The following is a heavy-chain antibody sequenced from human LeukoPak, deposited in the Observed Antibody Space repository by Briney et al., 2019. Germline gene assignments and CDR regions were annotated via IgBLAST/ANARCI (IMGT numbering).Heavy chain of an antibody. CDR3: ARYDVWGSYRAFDY. D-gene: IGHD3-16*02. Sequence: SETLSLTCTGSNYSISTDYYWGWIRQPPGKGLEWIGTMYHSGSTYYNPSLKSRVTISVDTSKNQFSLKLSSVTAAGTAVYYCARYDVWGSYRAFDYWGQGTLVTVSS. CDR2: MYHSGST. V-gene: IGHV4-38-2*02. J-gene: IGHJ4*02. CDR1: NYSISTDYY.